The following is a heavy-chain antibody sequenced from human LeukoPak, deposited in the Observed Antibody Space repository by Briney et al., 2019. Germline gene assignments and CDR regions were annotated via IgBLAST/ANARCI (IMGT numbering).Heavy chain of an antibody. V-gene: IGHV3-23*01. Sequence: GGSLRLSCAASGFTFSSYAMSWVREAPGKGLEWVSAISGSGGSTYYADSVKGRFTISRDNSKNTLYLQMNSLRAEDTAVYYCAKTPYSSSFFDYWGQGTLVTVSS. J-gene: IGHJ4*02. D-gene: IGHD6-6*01. CDR3: AKTPYSSSFFDY. CDR1: GFTFSSYA. CDR2: ISGSGGST.